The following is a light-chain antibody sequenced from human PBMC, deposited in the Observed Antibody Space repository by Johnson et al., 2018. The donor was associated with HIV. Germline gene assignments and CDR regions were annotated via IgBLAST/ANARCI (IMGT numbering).Light chain of an antibody. V-gene: IGLV1-51*01. Sequence: QSVLTQPPSVSAAPGQKVTISCSGSSSNIGNNYVSWYQQLPGTAPKLLIYDNYKRPSGIPDRFSGSKSGTSATLAIPGLPPGDEADYYCGTWDSSLSAGGVFGTGTKVTVL. J-gene: IGLJ1*01. CDR2: DNY. CDR3: GTWDSSLSAGGV. CDR1: SSNIGNNY.